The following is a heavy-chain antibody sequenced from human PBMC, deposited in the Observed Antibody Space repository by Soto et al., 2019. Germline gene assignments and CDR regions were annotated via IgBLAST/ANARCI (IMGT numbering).Heavy chain of an antibody. Sequence: SETLSLTCTVSGGSISSSSYYWGWIRQPPWKGLEWIGSIYYSGSTYYNPSLKSRVTISVDTSKNQFSLKLSSVTAAETAVYYCARQGYSGYAGGFYYYYGMDVWGQGXTVTVSS. CDR2: IYYSGST. V-gene: IGHV4-39*01. J-gene: IGHJ6*02. D-gene: IGHD5-12*01. CDR3: ARQGYSGYAGGFYYYYGMDV. CDR1: GGSISSSSYY.